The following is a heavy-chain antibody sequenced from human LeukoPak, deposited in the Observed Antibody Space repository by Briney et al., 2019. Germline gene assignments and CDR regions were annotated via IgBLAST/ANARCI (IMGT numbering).Heavy chain of an antibody. CDR1: GYTFTSYD. J-gene: IGHJ4*02. V-gene: IGHV1-8*01. CDR2: MNPNSGNT. CDR3: AREGSGYDPFYYFDY. Sequence: ASVKVSCKASGYTFTSYDINWVRQATGQGLEWMGWMNPNSGNTGYAQKFQGRVTMTRDTSISTAYMELSRLRSDDTAVYYCAREGSGYDPFYYFDYWGQGTLVTVSS. D-gene: IGHD5-12*01.